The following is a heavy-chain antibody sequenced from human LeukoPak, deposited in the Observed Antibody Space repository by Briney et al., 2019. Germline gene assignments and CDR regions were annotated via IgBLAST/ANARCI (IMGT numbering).Heavy chain of an antibody. J-gene: IGHJ3*02. Sequence: GGSLRLSCAASGFTFSSYAMSWVRQAPGKGLERVSAISGSGGSTYYADSVKGRFTISRDNSKNTLYLQMNSLRAEDTAVYYCAKDLVIVVVARSLGAFDIWGQGTMVTVSS. D-gene: IGHD3-22*01. V-gene: IGHV3-23*01. CDR2: ISGSGGST. CDR1: GFTFSSYA. CDR3: AKDLVIVVVARSLGAFDI.